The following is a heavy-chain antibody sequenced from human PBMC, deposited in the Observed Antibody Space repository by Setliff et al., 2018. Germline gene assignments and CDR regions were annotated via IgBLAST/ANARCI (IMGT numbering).Heavy chain of an antibody. CDR3: ATNPRKGRSGGYYYDDPYYFYMDV. Sequence: GGSLRLSCVTSGFTFSNYGMTWVRRAPGKGLEWISYISTSSTIIYYADSVKGRFTISRDNAKNTLYLQMNSLRADDTAVYYCATNPRKGRSGGYYYDDPYYFYMDVWGKGTTVTVSS. CDR1: GFTFSNYG. V-gene: IGHV3-48*04. CDR2: ISTSSTII. J-gene: IGHJ6*03. D-gene: IGHD3-22*01.